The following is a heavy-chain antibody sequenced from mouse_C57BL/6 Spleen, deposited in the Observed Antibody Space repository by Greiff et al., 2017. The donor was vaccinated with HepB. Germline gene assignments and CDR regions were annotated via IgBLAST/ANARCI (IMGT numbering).Heavy chain of an antibody. CDR3: ARSNYYGSSSYYFDY. J-gene: IGHJ2*01. CDR1: GYTFTSYW. D-gene: IGHD1-1*01. Sequence: QVQLQQPGAELVKPGTSVKLSCKASGYTFTSYWMHWVRQRPGQGLEWIGMIHPNSGSTNYNEKFKSKATLTVDKSSSTAYMQLISLTSEDSAVYYCARSNYYGSSSYYFDYWGQGTTLTVSS. V-gene: IGHV1-64*01. CDR2: IHPNSGST.